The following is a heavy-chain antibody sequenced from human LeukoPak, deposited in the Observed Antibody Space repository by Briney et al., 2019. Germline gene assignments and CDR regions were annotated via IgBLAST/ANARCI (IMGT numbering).Heavy chain of an antibody. J-gene: IGHJ5*02. CDR3: ARVAKTIAFDNWFDP. CDR1: GLTFCDYY. V-gene: IGHV3-11*04. Sequence: PGGSLRLSCAASGLTFCDYYMIWVRQAPGKGLEWGSYISSSGSTIYYADSVKGRFTISRDNAKNSLYLQMNSLRAEDTAVYYCARVAKTIAFDNWFDPWGQGTLVTVSS. D-gene: IGHD3-3*02. CDR2: ISSSGSTI.